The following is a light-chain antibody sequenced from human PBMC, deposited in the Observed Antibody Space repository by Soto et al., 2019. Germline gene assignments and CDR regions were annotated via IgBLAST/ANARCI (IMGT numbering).Light chain of an antibody. CDR3: QQRSNWPSWT. CDR2: DVS. V-gene: IGKV3-11*01. CDR1: ESVTNY. J-gene: IGKJ1*01. Sequence: EIVLTQSPATLSLSPGERGTLSCRASESVTNYLAWYQQKPGQAPRLLVYDVSNRATGIPARFSGSGSGTDFTLTISSLEPEDFAVYYCQQRSNWPSWTFGQGTKVDI.